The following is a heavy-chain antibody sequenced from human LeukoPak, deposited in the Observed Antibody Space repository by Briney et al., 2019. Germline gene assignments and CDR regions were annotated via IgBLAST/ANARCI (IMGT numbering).Heavy chain of an antibody. J-gene: IGHJ4*02. CDR1: GGSISSSDYY. D-gene: IGHD1-20*01. Sequence: SETLSLTCTVSGGSISSSDYYWGWIRQPPGKGLEWIGCIYYSGSTYYNSSLKSRVSISIDTSKNQFSLKLSSVTAADTAVYYCARFTYITGTTSWGQGTLVTVSS. CDR2: IYYSGST. CDR3: ARFTYITGTTS. V-gene: IGHV4-39*07.